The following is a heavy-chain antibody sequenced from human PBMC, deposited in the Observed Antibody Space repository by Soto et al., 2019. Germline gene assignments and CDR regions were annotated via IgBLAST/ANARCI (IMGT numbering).Heavy chain of an antibody. CDR3: ASQQLVHYYYGMDV. CDR2: IYYSGST. CDR1: GGSISSSSYY. Sequence: SETLSLTCTVSGGSISSSSYYWGWIRQPPGKGLEWIGSIYYSGSTYYNPSLKSRVTISVDTFKNQFFLKLSSVTAADSAVYYCASQQLVHYYYGMDVWGQGTTVTVSS. V-gene: IGHV4-39*01. J-gene: IGHJ6*02. D-gene: IGHD6-13*01.